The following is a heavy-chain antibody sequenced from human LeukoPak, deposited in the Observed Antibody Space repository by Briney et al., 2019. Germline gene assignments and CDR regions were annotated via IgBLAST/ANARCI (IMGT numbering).Heavy chain of an antibody. J-gene: IGHJ3*02. D-gene: IGHD2/OR15-2a*01. CDR3: ARDPGRVIPNAFDI. CDR1: GFTFSSYA. CDR2: ISYDGSNK. V-gene: IGHV3-30-3*01. Sequence: GGSLRLSCAASGFTFSSYAMHWVRQAPGKGLECVAVISYDGSNKYYADSVKGRFTISRDNSKNTLYLQMNSLRAEDTAVYYCARDPGRVIPNAFDIWGQGTMVTVSS.